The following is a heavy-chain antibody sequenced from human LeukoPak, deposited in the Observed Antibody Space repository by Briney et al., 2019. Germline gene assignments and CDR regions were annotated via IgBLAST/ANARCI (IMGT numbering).Heavy chain of an antibody. CDR3: AAGVSSGYYSPTFDP. J-gene: IGHJ5*02. V-gene: IGHV1-18*01. Sequence: SVEVFCRSLGYPFTRYDVSWVRQAPGQGLEYMRWIRGSNGNTNYAQNCQGRVTMTTDSPTSTAYMELRSLRAVDTAVYYCAAGVSSGYYSPTFDPWGQGTLVTVSS. CDR2: IRGSNGNT. D-gene: IGHD3-22*01. CDR1: GYPFTRYD.